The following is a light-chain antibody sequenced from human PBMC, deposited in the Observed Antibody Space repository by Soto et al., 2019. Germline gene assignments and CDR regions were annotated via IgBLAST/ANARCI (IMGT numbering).Light chain of an antibody. CDR3: QHCGNSRYT. CDR2: GAF. CDR1: QSVRTSD. J-gene: IGKJ2*01. Sequence: EVVLTQSPGTLSLSPGERATLSCRASQSVRTSDVTWYQNQPGQAPRLLIYGAFNRATDIPDRFSGSGSGTDFTLTISRLEAEDFAVYYCQHCGNSRYTFGQGTRLESK. V-gene: IGKV3-20*01.